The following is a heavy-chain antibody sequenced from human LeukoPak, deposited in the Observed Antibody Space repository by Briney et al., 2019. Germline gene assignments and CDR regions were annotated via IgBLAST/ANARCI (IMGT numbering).Heavy chain of an antibody. V-gene: IGHV4-38-2*02. Sequence: SETLSLTCTVSGYSISSGYYWGWIRQPPGKGLEWIGSIYHSGSTYYNPSLKSRVTISVDTSKNQFSLKLSSVTAADTAVYYCARASSLYNNWFDPWGQGTLVTVSS. CDR3: ARASSLYNNWFDP. CDR2: IYHSGST. J-gene: IGHJ5*02. D-gene: IGHD6-13*01. CDR1: GYSISSGYY.